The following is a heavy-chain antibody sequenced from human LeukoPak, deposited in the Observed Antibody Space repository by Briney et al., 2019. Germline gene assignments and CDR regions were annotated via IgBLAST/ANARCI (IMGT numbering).Heavy chain of an antibody. CDR3: ARDGDVRAYYYDSSGYSEHYFDY. V-gene: IGHV3-30*01. J-gene: IGHJ4*02. D-gene: IGHD3-22*01. Sequence: YADSVKRRFTISRDNSKNTLYLQMNSLRAEDTAVYYCARDGDVRAYYYDSSGYSEHYFDYWGQGTLVTVSS.